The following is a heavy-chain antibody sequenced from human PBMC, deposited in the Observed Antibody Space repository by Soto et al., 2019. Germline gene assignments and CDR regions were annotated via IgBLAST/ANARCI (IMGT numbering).Heavy chain of an antibody. CDR1: GFTVSSQR. J-gene: IGHJ4*02. CDR2: IYSAGSA. D-gene: IGHD5-18*01. V-gene: IGHV3-66*01. Sequence: PGGSLRLSCAASGFTVSSQRMSWVRQAPGKGLEWISVIYSAGSADFADSVKGRFTISRDNSKNTLYLQMSSLRAEDTAVYYWARVHRRSYHYFDYWGQATLVTDSS. CDR3: ARVHRRSYHYFDY.